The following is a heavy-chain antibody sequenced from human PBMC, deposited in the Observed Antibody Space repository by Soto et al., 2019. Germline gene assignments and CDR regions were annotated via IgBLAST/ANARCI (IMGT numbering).Heavy chain of an antibody. CDR3: ARGVAAAGANWFDP. CDR1: GGSISSYY. CDR2: IYYSGST. V-gene: IGHV4-59*01. J-gene: IGHJ5*02. D-gene: IGHD6-13*01. Sequence: ETLSLTCTVSGGSISSYYWSWIRQPLGKGLEWIGYIYYSGSTNYNPSLKSRVTISVDTSKNQFSLKLSSVTAADTAVYYCARGVAAAGANWFDPWGQGTLVTVSS.